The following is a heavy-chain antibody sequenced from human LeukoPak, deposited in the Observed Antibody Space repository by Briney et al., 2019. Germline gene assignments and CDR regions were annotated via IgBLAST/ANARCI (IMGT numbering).Heavy chain of an antibody. D-gene: IGHD3-3*01. CDR2: IYHSGST. Sequence: PSETLSLTCTVSGYSISSGYYWGWIRQPPGKGLEWIGSIYHSGSTYYNPSLKSRVTISVDTSKNQFSLKLSSVTAADTAVYYCARGGVAQDFDYWGQGTPVTVSS. J-gene: IGHJ4*02. CDR1: GYSISSGYY. V-gene: IGHV4-38-2*02. CDR3: ARGGVAQDFDY.